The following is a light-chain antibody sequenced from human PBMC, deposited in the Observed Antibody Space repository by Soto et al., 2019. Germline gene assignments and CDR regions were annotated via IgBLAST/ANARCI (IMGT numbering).Light chain of an antibody. CDR1: QSISSW. CDR2: KAS. J-gene: IGKJ1*01. Sequence: DIQMTQSPSTLSASVGHRVTITCRASQSISSWLAWYQQKPGKAPKLLIYKASSLESGVPSRFSGSRSGTELTLTNSSLQPDDFATYYCQQYNSLWTFGQGTKAEIK. CDR3: QQYNSLWT. V-gene: IGKV1-5*03.